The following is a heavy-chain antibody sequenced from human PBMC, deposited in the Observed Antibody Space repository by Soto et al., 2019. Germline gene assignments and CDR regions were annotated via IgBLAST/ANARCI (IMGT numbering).Heavy chain of an antibody. J-gene: IGHJ4*02. CDR3: ARGALYYDSSGYYY. Sequence: SETLSLTCAVYGGSFSGYYWSWIRQPPGKGLEWIGEINHSGSTNYNPSLKSRVTISVDTSKNQFSLKLSSVTAADTAVYYCARGALYYDSSGYYYWGQGTLVTVSS. V-gene: IGHV4-34*01. CDR2: INHSGST. CDR1: GGSFSGYY. D-gene: IGHD3-22*01.